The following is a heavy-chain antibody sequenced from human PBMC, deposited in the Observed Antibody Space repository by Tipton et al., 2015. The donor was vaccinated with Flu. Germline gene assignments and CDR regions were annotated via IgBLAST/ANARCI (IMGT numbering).Heavy chain of an antibody. D-gene: IGHD5-18*01. CDR2: INHSGST. Sequence: TLSLTCAVYGGSFSGYYWSWIRQPPGKGLEWIGEINHSGSTDYNPSFKSRVTISVDTSKNQFSLKLSSVTAADTAVYYCARGHTAMVGSLYYYGMDVWGQGTTVTVSS. J-gene: IGHJ6*02. CDR3: ARGHTAMVGSLYYYGMDV. V-gene: IGHV4-34*01. CDR1: GGSFSGYY.